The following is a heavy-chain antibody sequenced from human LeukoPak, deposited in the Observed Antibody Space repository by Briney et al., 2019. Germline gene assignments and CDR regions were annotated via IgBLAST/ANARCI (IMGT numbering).Heavy chain of an antibody. CDR1: GFTFSDYY. Sequence: GGSLRLSCAASGFTFSDYYMSWIRQAPGKGLEWVSYISSSGSTIYYADSVKGRFTISRDNAKTSLYLQMNSLRAEDTAVYYCARVVTDYYYYYYMDVWGKGTTVTVSS. CDR2: ISSSGSTI. J-gene: IGHJ6*03. CDR3: ARVVTDYYYYYYMDV. D-gene: IGHD4-23*01. V-gene: IGHV3-11*01.